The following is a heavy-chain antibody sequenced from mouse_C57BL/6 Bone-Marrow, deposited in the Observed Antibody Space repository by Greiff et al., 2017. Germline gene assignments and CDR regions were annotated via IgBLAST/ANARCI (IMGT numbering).Heavy chain of an antibody. V-gene: IGHV14-4*01. CDR3: TRIAY. CDR1: GFNIKDDY. Sequence: VHVKQSGAELVRPGASVKLSCTASGFNIKDDYMHWVKQRPEQGLEWIGWIDPENGDTEYASKFQGKATIAVDTSSNQAYLQLSSLTSEDTAVYYCTRIAYWGQGTLVTVSA. CDR2: IDPENGDT. J-gene: IGHJ3*01.